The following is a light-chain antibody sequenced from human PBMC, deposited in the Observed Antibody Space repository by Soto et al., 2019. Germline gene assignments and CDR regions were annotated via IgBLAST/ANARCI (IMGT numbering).Light chain of an antibody. CDR1: SSDVGNNNY. CDR2: DVT. J-gene: IGLJ1*01. CDR3: SSFTGARYV. Sequence: QSALTQPASVSGSPGQSITISCTGTSSDVGNNNYVSWYQHNPGRAPKVMICDVTNRPSGVSNRFSGSKSGNTASLTISGLQAEDEADYSCSSFTGARYVFGTGTKVTVL. V-gene: IGLV2-14*03.